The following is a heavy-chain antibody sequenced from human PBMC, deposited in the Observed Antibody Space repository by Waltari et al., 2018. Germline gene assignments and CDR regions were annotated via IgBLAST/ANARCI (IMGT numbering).Heavy chain of an antibody. V-gene: IGHV4-59*08. CDR2: IYYSGST. CDR1: GGSISSYY. CDR3: ARGAGEVDAFDI. Sequence: QVQLQESGPGQVKPSETLSLTCTVSGGSISSYYWSWIRQPPGKGLEWIGYIYYSGSTNYNPSLKSRVTISVDTSKNQFSLKLSSVTAADTAVYYCARGAGEVDAFDIWGQGTMVTVSS. J-gene: IGHJ3*02. D-gene: IGHD1-26*01.